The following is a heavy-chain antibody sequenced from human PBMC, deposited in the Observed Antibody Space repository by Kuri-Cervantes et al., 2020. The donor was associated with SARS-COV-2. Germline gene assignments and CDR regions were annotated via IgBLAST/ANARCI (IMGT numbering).Heavy chain of an antibody. CDR2: ISYDGRNT. V-gene: IGHV3-30*14. CDR3: ARDCSSPYKYYYYYYMDV. Sequence: GGSLRLSCEASGFIFSDYAIDWVRQAPGKGLEWVAIISYDGRNTKFADSVKGRFTISRDNSKNVVYLQMNSLRIEDTAEYFCARDCSSPYKYYYYYYMDVWGKGTTVTVSS. J-gene: IGHJ6*03. CDR1: GFIFSDYA. D-gene: IGHD6-13*01.